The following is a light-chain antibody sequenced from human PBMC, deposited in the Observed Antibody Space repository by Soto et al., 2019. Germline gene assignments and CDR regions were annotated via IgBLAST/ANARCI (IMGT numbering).Light chain of an antibody. CDR2: GVS. V-gene: IGKV3-20*01. CDR1: QSVSSNY. CDR3: QQYFTSPLT. J-gene: IGKJ4*01. Sequence: EVVLTQSPGTLSLSPGESATLSCRASQSVSSNYLAWYQQKPGQAPRLLIYGVSTRATGIPDRFSGSGSGTDFSLTISRLEPEDCALYYCQQYFTSPLTFGGGTKVEIK.